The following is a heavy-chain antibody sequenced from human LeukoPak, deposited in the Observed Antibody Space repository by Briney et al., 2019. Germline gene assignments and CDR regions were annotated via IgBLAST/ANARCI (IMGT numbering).Heavy chain of an antibody. D-gene: IGHD5-18*01. CDR3: AKDIGRVDTASTYMDV. Sequence: PGGTLRLSCAASGFIFDDYAMHWVRQAPGKGLEWVSSISWNSFTIGYADSVKGRFTISRDNAKNSLYLQMNSLRGEDTALYYCAKDIGRVDTASTYMDVWGKGPTVTISS. CDR2: ISWNSFTI. J-gene: IGHJ6*03. V-gene: IGHV3-9*01. CDR1: GFIFDDYA.